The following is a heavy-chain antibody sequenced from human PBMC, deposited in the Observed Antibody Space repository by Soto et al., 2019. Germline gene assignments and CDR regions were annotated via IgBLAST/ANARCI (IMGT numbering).Heavy chain of an antibody. CDR2: ISYDGSNQ. CDR1: GFTFNIYG. V-gene: IGHV3-30*18. CDR3: AKDQASGQGSFDS. Sequence: VKLVESGGGVVQPGGSLRRSCAAYGFTFNIYGMHWVRQAPDKGLEWVALISYDGSNQYYADSVKGRFTISRDNSKNTMFLQMHSLRADDTAVYYCAKDQASGQGSFDSWGQGTLVTVSS. J-gene: IGHJ4*02.